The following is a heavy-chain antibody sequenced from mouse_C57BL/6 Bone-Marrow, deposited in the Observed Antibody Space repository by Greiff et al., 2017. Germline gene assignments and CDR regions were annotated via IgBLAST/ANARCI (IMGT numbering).Heavy chain of an antibody. Sequence: QVPLQQPGAELVKPGASVKLSCKASGYTFTNYWMPWVKQRPGQGLEWIGIMPPNGGSPDYNEKFKSEATLSVDTSSRTAYMELSSLTSEDSAVYYWAKSYDYADYTMDYWGQGTSVTVSS. CDR1: GYTFTNYW. V-gene: IGHV1-64*01. CDR2: MPPNGGSP. CDR3: AKSYDYADYTMDY. J-gene: IGHJ4*01. D-gene: IGHD2-4*01.